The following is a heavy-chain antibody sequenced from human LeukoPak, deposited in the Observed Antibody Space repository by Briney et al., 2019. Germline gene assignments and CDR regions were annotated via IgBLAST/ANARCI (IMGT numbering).Heavy chain of an antibody. CDR3: ARGAYSRGWTTFDY. Sequence: GGSLRLSCAASGFTFSSYAMHWVRQAPGKGLVWVALIPYNGSGKYYIDSVKGRFTISRDNSKNTLYVQMNSLRAEDTAVYYCARGAYSRGWTTFDYWGQGILVTVSS. V-gene: IGHV3-30*04. D-gene: IGHD6-19*01. CDR1: GFTFSSYA. CDR2: IPYNGSGK. J-gene: IGHJ4*02.